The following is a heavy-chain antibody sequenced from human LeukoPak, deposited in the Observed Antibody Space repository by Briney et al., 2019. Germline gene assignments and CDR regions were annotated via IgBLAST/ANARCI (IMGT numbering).Heavy chain of an antibody. CDR2: ISGSGGST. CDR3: AKVYSNADIVVDPPDDY. CDR1: GFTFSSYA. Sequence: QPGGSLRLSCAASGFTFSSYAMSWVRQAPGQALEWVSAISGSGGSTYYADSVKGRFTISRDNSKNTLYLQMNSLRAEDTAVYYCAKVYSNADIVVDPPDDYWGQGTLVTVSS. D-gene: IGHD2-2*01. J-gene: IGHJ4*02. V-gene: IGHV3-23*01.